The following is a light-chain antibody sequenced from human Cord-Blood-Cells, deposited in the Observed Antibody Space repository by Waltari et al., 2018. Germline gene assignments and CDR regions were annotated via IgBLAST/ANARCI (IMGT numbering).Light chain of an antibody. CDR3: SSYTSSSTV. CDR2: DVS. CDR1: SSDVGGYNY. V-gene: IGLV2-14*01. J-gene: IGLJ2*01. Sequence: QSALTQPASVSGSPGQSITISCTGTSSDVGGYNYVSWYQQHPGKAPKLMIYDVSKGPSGVSNRFSGSKSGKTASLTISGLQAEDEADYYCSSYTSSSTVFGGGTKLTVL.